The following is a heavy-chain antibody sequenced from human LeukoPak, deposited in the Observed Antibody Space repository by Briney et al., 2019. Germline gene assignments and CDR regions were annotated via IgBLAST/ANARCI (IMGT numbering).Heavy chain of an antibody. J-gene: IGHJ4*02. D-gene: IGHD2-8*02. CDR2: IYFSGST. CDR3: ARYCTGTGCHGPFDA. Sequence: SQTLSLTCSVSGGSIRSGDHYWSWIRQPPGKGLEWIGYIYFSGSTYYNPSLKSRVTISADTATSQFPLKLSSVTAADTAIYYCARYCTGTGCHGPFDAWGPGTLVTASS. V-gene: IGHV4-30-4*01. CDR1: GGSIRSGDHY.